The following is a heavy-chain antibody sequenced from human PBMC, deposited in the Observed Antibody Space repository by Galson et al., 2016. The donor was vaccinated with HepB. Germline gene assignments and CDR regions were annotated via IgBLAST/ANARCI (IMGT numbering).Heavy chain of an antibody. CDR2: TIPVFATA. V-gene: IGHV1-69*06. D-gene: IGHD3-22*01. CDR1: GGNFNSYG. CDR3: ARDWNYYDPSGIRHWYFDL. J-gene: IGHJ2*01. Sequence: SVKVSCKASGGNFNSYGFSWARQAPGQGLEWMGGTIPVFATAKYAQRFQGRVTMTADRSTSTAYMELSSLRSEDTAVYYCARDWNYYDPSGIRHWYFDLWGRGTLITVSS.